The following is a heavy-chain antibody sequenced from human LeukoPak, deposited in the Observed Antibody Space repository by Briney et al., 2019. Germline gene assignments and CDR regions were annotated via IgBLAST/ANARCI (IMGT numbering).Heavy chain of an antibody. CDR2: ISGSSSNI. CDR1: GFTFRIHN. V-gene: IGHV3-48*02. D-gene: IGHD6-19*01. CDR3: ARDPLSSVAGSYYFDY. J-gene: IGHJ4*02. Sequence: PGGSLRLSCAASGFTFRIHNMNWVRQAPGKGLEGISYISGSSSNIYYADSVKGRFTIYRDNAENSLFLQMNRLRDDDTAVYYCARDPLSSVAGSYYFDYWGQGTLVTVSS.